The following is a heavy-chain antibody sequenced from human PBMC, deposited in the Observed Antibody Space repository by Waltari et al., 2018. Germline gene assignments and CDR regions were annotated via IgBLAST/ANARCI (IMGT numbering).Heavy chain of an antibody. CDR3: AREPDSGSYEGNGMDV. CDR2: VKAGNVNT. D-gene: IGHD3-10*01. CDR1: GYTFTSYA. V-gene: IGHV1-3*01. J-gene: IGHJ6*02. Sequence: QVQLVQSGAEVKKPGASVKVSCKASGYTFTSYAMHWVRQAPGQRLEWMGWVKAGNVNTKDSQKFQGRVTITRDTSSSTAYMELSSLRSEDTAVYYCAREPDSGSYEGNGMDVWGQGTTVTVSS.